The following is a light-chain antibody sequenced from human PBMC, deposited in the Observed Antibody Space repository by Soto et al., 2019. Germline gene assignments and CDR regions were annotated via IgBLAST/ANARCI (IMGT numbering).Light chain of an antibody. CDR2: GAS. J-gene: IGKJ1*01. V-gene: IGKV3-15*01. CDR1: QSVSSN. CDR3: QQYGSSPRT. Sequence: EIVMTQSPATLSVSPGERATVSCRASQSVSSNLAWYQQKPGQAPRLLIYGASTRATGIPARFTGSGSGTDFTLTISRLEPEDFAVYYCQQYGSSPRTFGQGTKVDIK.